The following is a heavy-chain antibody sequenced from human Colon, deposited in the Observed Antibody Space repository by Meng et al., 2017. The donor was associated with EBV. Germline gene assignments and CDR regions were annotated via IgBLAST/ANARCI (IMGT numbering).Heavy chain of an antibody. D-gene: IGHD2-21*02. V-gene: IGHV4-4*02. CDR3: ARVGAYCGGDCYHPR. CDR1: GGSLDSRNW. CDR2: IYHSGRT. J-gene: IGHJ4*02. Sequence: QVQPQSSGPGLGKTSGRRSLACAVPGGSLDSRNWWSWARQPPGNGLEWIGEIYHSGRTNYNPSLKSRVTISVDESKNQFSLRLSSVTAADTAVYYCARVGAYCGGDCYHPRWGQGTLVTV.